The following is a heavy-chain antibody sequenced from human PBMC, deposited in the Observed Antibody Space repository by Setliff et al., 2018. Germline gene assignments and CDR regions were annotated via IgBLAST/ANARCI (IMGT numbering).Heavy chain of an antibody. V-gene: IGHV3-7*03. J-gene: IGHJ4*02. Sequence: GGSLRLSCAASGFTLRSYWMSWVRQAPGKGLEWVANIKEDGSETYYGGSVKGRFTISRDNAKNSLYLQMNSLRAEDTAVYYCVNSYRGYDDYPDYWGQGTLVTVSS. CDR2: IKEDGSET. D-gene: IGHD3-16*02. CDR1: GFTLRSYW. CDR3: VNSYRGYDDYPDY.